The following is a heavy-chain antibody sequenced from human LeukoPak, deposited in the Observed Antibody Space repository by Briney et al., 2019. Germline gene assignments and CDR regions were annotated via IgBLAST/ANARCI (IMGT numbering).Heavy chain of an antibody. CDR2: LFPMFDTT. CDR1: GGTFNTYA. CDR3: ASGPFLTFDHTPEGYYHYYMDV. V-gene: IGHV1-69*13. D-gene: IGHD1-14*01. Sequence: ASVTVSCKASGGTFNTYAITWVRQAPGQGLEWWGGLFPMFDTTNYGQKFQGRLTTTADPSTSTAYMELSSLRYEDTAVYYCASGPFLTFDHTPEGYYHYYMDVWGPGTTVTTSS. J-gene: IGHJ6*03.